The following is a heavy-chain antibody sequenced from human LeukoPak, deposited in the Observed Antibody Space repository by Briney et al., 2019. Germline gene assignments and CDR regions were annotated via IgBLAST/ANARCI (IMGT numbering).Heavy chain of an antibody. CDR3: ARRDDSSGYHKIFDY. Sequence: SETLSLTCTVSGGSISSGTYYWNWIRQPAGKGLEWIGRMYTSGSINYNPSLKSRVTISVDTSKNQFSLKLVSVTAADTAVYYCARRDDSSGYHKIFDYWGPGTLVTVSS. CDR1: GGSISSGTYY. V-gene: IGHV4-61*02. CDR2: MYTSGSI. D-gene: IGHD3-22*01. J-gene: IGHJ4*02.